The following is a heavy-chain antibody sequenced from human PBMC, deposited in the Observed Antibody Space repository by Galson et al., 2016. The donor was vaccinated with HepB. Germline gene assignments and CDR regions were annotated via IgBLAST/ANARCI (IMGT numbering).Heavy chain of an antibody. J-gene: IGHJ3*01. CDR2: VVGSGSGT. V-gene: IGHV3-23*01. CDR1: GFPFSDFA. CDR3: ARELVRSAFDL. D-gene: IGHD1-26*01. Sequence: SLRLSCAASGFPFSDFAMSWVRQAPGRGLEWVAGVVGSGSGTYNADSVKGRFTISRDNAKNSVYLQMNNLRDEDTGVYYCARELVRSAFDLWGQGTMVTVSS.